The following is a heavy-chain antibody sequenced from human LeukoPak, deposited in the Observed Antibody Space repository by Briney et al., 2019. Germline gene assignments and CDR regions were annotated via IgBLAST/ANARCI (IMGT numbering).Heavy chain of an antibody. CDR3: ARAVRYCSSTSCPKGIYYYYYGMDV. CDR1: GFTFSNYA. Sequence: GRSLRLSCAASGFTFSNYAMHWVRQAPGKGLEWVAVISYDGSNKYYADSVKGRFTISRDNSKNTLYLQMNSLRAEDTAVYYCARAVRYCSSTSCPKGIYYYYYGMDVWGKGTTVTVSS. D-gene: IGHD2-2*01. CDR2: ISYDGSNK. J-gene: IGHJ6*04. V-gene: IGHV3-30*04.